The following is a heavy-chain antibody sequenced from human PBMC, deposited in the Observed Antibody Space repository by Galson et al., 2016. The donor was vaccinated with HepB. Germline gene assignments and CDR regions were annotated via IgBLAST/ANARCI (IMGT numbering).Heavy chain of an antibody. V-gene: IGHV3-33*01. J-gene: IGHJ6*02. CDR1: GFTFGSYG. CDR3: ARDYVWGTNRVYYYGMDV. D-gene: IGHD3-16*02. Sequence: LRLSCAASGFTFGSYGMHWVRQAPGKGLEWVSVVWFDGSNQYYADSVKGRFTISRDNSKNTLFLQMNSLRADDTAVYYCARDYVWGTNRVYYYGMDVWGQGTTVTVSS. CDR2: VWFDGSNQ.